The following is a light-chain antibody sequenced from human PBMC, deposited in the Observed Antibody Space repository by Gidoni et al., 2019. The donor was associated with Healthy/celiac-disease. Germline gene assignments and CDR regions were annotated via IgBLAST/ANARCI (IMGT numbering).Light chain of an antibody. Sequence: SASVGDRVTITCWASQGISSYLAWYQQKPGKAPKLLIYAASTLQSGVPSRCSGSGSGTEFTLTISSLQPEDFATYYCQQLNSYPRSFGQGTKLEIK. CDR1: QGISSY. CDR2: AAS. V-gene: IGKV1-9*01. CDR3: QQLNSYPRS. J-gene: IGKJ2*04.